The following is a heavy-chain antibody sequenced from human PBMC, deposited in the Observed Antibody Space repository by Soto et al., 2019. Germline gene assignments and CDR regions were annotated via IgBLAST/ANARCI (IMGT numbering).Heavy chain of an antibody. D-gene: IGHD2-15*01. V-gene: IGHV4-59*01. CDR3: ARDSKFRDGAGNFLPQGYWCDP. CDR2: IYYSGST. CDR1: GGSISSYY. J-gene: IGHJ5*02. Sequence: SETLSLTCTVSGGSISSYYWSWIRQPPGKGLEWIGYIYYSGSTNYNPSLKSRVTISVDTSKNQFSLKLSSVTAADTAVYYCARDSKFRDGAGNFLPQGYWCDPWGQGTLVTVSS.